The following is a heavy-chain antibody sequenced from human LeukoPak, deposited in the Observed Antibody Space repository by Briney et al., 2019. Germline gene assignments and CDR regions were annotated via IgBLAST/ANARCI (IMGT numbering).Heavy chain of an antibody. D-gene: IGHD3-16*01. CDR1: GGSISSSSYY. CDR2: IYHCGNT. J-gene: IGHJ4*02. Sequence: SETLSLTCTVSGGSISSSSYYWGWIRQPPGTGLEWIGNIYHCGNTYYNSSLKSRVTISVDTSKNQFSLRLTSVTAADTAVYYCASLRVPGDFDYWGQGTLVTVSS. CDR3: ASLRVPGDFDY. V-gene: IGHV4-39*07.